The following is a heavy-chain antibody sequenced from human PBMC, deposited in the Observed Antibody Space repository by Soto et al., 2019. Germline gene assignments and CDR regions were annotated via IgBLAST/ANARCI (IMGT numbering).Heavy chain of an antibody. CDR1: GFTFSSYW. CDR3: ARGPYYYDSSGYYYDY. V-gene: IGHV3-7*05. J-gene: IGHJ4*02. D-gene: IGHD3-22*01. CDR2: IKQDGSEK. Sequence: GGSLRLSCAASGFTFSSYWMSWVRQAPGKGLEWVANIKQDGSEKYYVDSVKGRFTISRDNAKNSLYLQMNSLRAEDTAVYYCARGPYYYDSSGYYYDYWGQGTLVTVSS.